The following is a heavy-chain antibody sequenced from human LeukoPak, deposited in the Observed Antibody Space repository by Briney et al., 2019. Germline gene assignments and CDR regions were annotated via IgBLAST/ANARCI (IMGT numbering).Heavy chain of an antibody. V-gene: IGHV4-34*01. CDR2: INHSGST. J-gene: IGHJ4*02. CDR3: ARQDGGKISY. Sequence: PSETLSLTCTVSGGSISTYYWSRIRQPPGRGLEWIGEINHSGSTNYNPSLKSRVTISVDTSKNQFSLKLSSVTAADTAVYYCARQDGGKISYWGQGTLVTVSS. CDR1: GGSISTYY. D-gene: IGHD4-23*01.